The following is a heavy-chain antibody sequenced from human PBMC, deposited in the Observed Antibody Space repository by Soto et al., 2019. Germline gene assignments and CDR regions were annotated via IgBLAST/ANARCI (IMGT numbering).Heavy chain of an antibody. CDR3: VRDLRREWRRLDPESYTGMDV. Sequence: ASVKVSCKSSGYILSDYCIHWVRQAPGQGLEWLGWMKPDDGGPNYAQNFQGRVIMTRDTSTDTDYMELTRLTSDDTAVYFCVRDLRREWRRLDPESYTGMDVWGQGTTVTVSS. CDR1: GYILSDYC. J-gene: IGHJ6*02. V-gene: IGHV1-2*02. D-gene: IGHD3-16*02. CDR2: MKPDDGGP.